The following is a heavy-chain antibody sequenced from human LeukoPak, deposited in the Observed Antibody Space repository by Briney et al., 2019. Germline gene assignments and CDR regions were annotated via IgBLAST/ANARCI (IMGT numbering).Heavy chain of an antibody. D-gene: IGHD6-13*01. J-gene: IGHJ4*02. V-gene: IGHV3-30-3*01. CDR2: ISYDGSNK. Sequence: GGSLRLSCAASGFTFSSYAMHWVRQAPGKGLEWVAVISYDGSNKYYADSVKGRFTISRDNSKNTLYLQMNSLRAEDTAVYYCAKGRSIAAAGTPPDYWGQGTLVTVSS. CDR1: GFTFSSYA. CDR3: AKGRSIAAAGTPPDY.